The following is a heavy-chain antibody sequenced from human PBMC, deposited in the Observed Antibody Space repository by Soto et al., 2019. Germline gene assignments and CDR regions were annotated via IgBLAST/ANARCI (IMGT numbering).Heavy chain of an antibody. Sequence: QVQLQESGPGLVKPSQTLSLTCTVSGGSISSGGYYWSWIRQHPGKGLEWIGYIYYSGSTYYNPSLKSRVTISVDTSKNQFSRKLSSVTAADTAVYYCARAGYGSGSDPIFDYWGQGTLVTVSS. CDR3: ARAGYGSGSDPIFDY. V-gene: IGHV4-31*03. CDR1: GGSISSGGYY. J-gene: IGHJ4*02. D-gene: IGHD3-10*01. CDR2: IYYSGST.